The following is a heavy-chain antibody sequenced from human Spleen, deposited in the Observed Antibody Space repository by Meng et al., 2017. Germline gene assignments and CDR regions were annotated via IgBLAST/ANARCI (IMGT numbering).Heavy chain of an antibody. CDR3: VRSSAWVRTGFDP. J-gene: IGHJ5*02. CDR1: GGSISTSCYY. Sequence: QPQLQESGPGLVRPSEALSLTFSVSGGSISTSCYYWGCIRQPPGKGLEWIGSIGHSGFTYYTPSLKSRVTVSIDTSRNQFSLWLTSVTAADTAVYYCVRSSAWVRTGFDPWGQGTLVTVSS. D-gene: IGHD6-19*01. V-gene: IGHV4-39*01. CDR2: IGHSGFT.